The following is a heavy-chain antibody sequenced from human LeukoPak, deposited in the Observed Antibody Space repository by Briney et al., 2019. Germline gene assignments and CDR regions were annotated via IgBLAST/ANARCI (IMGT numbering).Heavy chain of an antibody. CDR3: ARGLRDILTGYRIYYYYYMDV. V-gene: IGHV3-53*01. CDR1: GFTVSSNY. CDR2: IYSGGST. Sequence: PGGSLRLSCAASGFTVSSNYVSWVRQAPGKGLEWVSVIYSGGSTYYADSVKGRFTISRDNSKNTLYLQMNSLRAEDTAVYYCARGLRDILTGYRIYYYYYMDVWGKGTTVTISS. J-gene: IGHJ6*03. D-gene: IGHD3-9*01.